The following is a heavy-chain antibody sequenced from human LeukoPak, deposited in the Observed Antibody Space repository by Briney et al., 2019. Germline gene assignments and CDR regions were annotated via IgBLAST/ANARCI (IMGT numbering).Heavy chain of an antibody. CDR1: GFTFSDYY. CDR3: ARGEDTAMALFDY. D-gene: IGHD5-18*01. V-gene: IGHV3-11*01. J-gene: IGHJ4*02. CDR2: ISSSGSTI. Sequence: GGSLRLSCAASGFTFSDYYMSWIRQAPGRGLEWVSYISSSGSTIYYADSVKGRFTISRDNAKNSLYLQMNSLRAEDTAVYYCARGEDTAMALFDYWGQGTLVTVSS.